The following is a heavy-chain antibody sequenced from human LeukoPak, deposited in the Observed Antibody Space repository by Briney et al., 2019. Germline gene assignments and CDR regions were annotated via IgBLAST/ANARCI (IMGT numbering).Heavy chain of an antibody. J-gene: IGHJ4*02. CDR3: ARARNYYDF. Sequence: SETLSPTCAVSGGSISSGGYSWSWIRQPPGKGLEWIGYIYHSGSTYYNPSLKSRVTISVDRSKNQFSLKLSSVTAADTAVYYCARARNYYDFWGQGTLVTVSS. V-gene: IGHV4-30-2*01. D-gene: IGHD3-22*01. CDR1: GGSISSGGYS. CDR2: IYHSGST.